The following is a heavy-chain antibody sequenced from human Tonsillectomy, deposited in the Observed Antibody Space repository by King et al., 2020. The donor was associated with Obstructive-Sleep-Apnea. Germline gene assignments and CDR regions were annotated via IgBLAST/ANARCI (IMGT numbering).Heavy chain of an antibody. CDR3: ARDMAYDSSGYFHGDDAFDI. V-gene: IGHV4-39*07. CDR1: GGSISSSSYY. D-gene: IGHD3-22*01. CDR2: IYYSGST. J-gene: IGHJ3*02. Sequence: QLQLQESGPGLVKPSETLSLTCTVSGGSISSSSYYWGWIRQPPGKGLEWIGSIYYSGSTYYNPSLKSRVTISVDTSKNQFSLKLSSVTAADTAVYYCARDMAYDSSGYFHGDDAFDIWGQGTMVTVSS.